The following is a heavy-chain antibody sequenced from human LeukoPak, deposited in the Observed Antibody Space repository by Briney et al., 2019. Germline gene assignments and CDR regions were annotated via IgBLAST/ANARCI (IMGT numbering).Heavy chain of an antibody. Sequence: VASVKVSCKASGGTFSSYAISWVRQAPGQGLEWMGRIIPIFGTANYAQKFQGRVTITADKSTSTAYMELSSLRSEDTAVYYCARGVVVSAAMYHDAFDIWGQGTMVTVSS. CDR3: ARGVVVSAAMYHDAFDI. J-gene: IGHJ3*02. D-gene: IGHD2-2*01. CDR2: IIPIFGTA. V-gene: IGHV1-69*06. CDR1: GGTFSSYA.